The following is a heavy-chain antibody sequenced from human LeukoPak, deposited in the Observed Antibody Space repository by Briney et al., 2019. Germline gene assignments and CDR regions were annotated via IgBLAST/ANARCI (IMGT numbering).Heavy chain of an antibody. Sequence: ASVKVSCKASGYAFITYYIYWVRQAPGQGLECVGIINPSGGGTNYAQKFQDRVTVTTDMSTTTVYMELSSLTSEDTAVYYCARHNGLRYFDWLSTNYFDYWGQGTLVTVSS. D-gene: IGHD3-9*01. V-gene: IGHV1-46*01. CDR2: INPSGGGT. CDR1: GYAFITYY. J-gene: IGHJ4*02. CDR3: ARHNGLRYFDWLSTNYFDY.